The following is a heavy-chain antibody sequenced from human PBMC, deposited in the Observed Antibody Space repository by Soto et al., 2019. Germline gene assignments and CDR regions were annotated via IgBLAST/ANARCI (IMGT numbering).Heavy chain of an antibody. D-gene: IGHD1-1*01. V-gene: IGHV3-74*01. J-gene: IGHJ6*02. CDR1: GFAFSTYW. Sequence: EVQLVESGGGLVQPGGSLRLSCAASGFAFSTYWMHWVRQAPGKGLLWVSRIKFDGSSTYYGDSVKGRFTISRDDANNTLFLQMNGLRVDDTAVYYCARGAKNVYAMDVWGQGTTVTVSS. CDR3: ARGAKNVYAMDV. CDR2: IKFDGSST.